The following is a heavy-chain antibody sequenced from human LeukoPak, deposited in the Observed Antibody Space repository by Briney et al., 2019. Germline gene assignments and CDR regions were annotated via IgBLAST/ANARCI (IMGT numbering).Heavy chain of an antibody. J-gene: IGHJ3*02. CDR3: ARDLPSSPRPSGAYYGSGSYGAFDI. V-gene: IGHV4-39*07. CDR1: GGSISSSTYY. Sequence: SETLSLTCTVSGGSISSSTYYWGWIRQPPGKGLEWIGSIYHSGSTYYNPSLKSRVTISVDTSKNQFSLKLSSVTAADTAVYYCARDLPSSPRPSGAYYGSGSYGAFDIWGQGTMVTVSS. CDR2: IYHSGST. D-gene: IGHD3-10*01.